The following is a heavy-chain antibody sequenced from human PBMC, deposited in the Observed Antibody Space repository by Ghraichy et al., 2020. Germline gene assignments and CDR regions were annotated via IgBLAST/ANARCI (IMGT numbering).Heavy chain of an antibody. CDR3: ARRYSSSTSTIDY. CDR1: GYSFTNYW. CDR2: IYPGDSDA. V-gene: IGHV5-51*01. D-gene: IGHD6-13*01. Sequence: GESLNISCKGSGYSFTNYWIGWVRQMPGKGLEWMGIIYPGDSDARYSPSFQGQVTISADKSISTAYLQWSSLKASDTAMYYCARRYSSSTSTIDYWGQGTLVTVSS. J-gene: IGHJ4*02.